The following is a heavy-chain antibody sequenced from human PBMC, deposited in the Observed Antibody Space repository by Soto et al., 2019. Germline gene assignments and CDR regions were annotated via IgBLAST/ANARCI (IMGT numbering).Heavy chain of an antibody. CDR3: ATEYCSGGSCFDAFDI. V-gene: IGHV1-69*08. D-gene: IGHD2-15*01. J-gene: IGHJ3*02. CDR2: IIPVLGVT. Sequence: QVQLVQSGPALKKPGSSVKVSCKASGGTLSSHTVSWFRQAPGQGPEWMGRIIPVLGVTNYAQTFQDRLKVKADKLTNTAFMELSSLKSDDTAVYYCATEYCSGGSCFDAFDIWGQGTVVTVSS. CDR1: GGTLSSHT.